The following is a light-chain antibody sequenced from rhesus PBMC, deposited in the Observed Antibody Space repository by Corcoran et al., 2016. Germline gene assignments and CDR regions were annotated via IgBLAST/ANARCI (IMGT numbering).Light chain of an antibody. CDR3: LQHFSWPHS. J-gene: IGKJ2*01. Sequence: EIVMTQSPATLSLSPGERATLSCRASQSVSISLAWYQQKPGQAPRLLIYGASSRATGIPDRFSGSGSRIDFSLTISSLEPGDVAVYFCLQHFSWPHSFGQGTKVGIK. V-gene: IGKV3-24*03. CDR2: GAS. CDR1: QSVSIS.